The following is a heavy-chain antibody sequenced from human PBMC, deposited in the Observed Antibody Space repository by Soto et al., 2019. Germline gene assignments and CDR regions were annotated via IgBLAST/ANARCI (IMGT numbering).Heavy chain of an antibody. V-gene: IGHV3-64*01. D-gene: IGHD3-16*01. J-gene: IGHJ4*02. CDR3: ARMGYDGYYFDY. CDR2: ISSNGGST. Sequence: EVQLVESGGGLVQPGGSLRLSCAASGFTFSSYAMHWVRQAPGKGLEYVSAISSNGGSTYYANSVKGSFTISRDNSKNTLYLQMGSLRAEDMAVYYCARMGYDGYYFDYWGQGTLVTVSS. CDR1: GFTFSSYA.